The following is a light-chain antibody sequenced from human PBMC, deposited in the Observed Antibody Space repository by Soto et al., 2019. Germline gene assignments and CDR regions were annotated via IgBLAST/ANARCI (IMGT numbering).Light chain of an antibody. J-gene: IGKJ1*01. V-gene: IGKV3-20*01. CDR1: QSVSSSY. CDR2: GTS. Sequence: EIVLTQSPGTLSLSPGERATLSCRASQSVSSSYLAWYQQKPGQAPRLLIYGTSSRATAIPDRFSGSGSGTDFKLTISRLEPEDFAVYYCQQYGSSSWTFGQGTKVDIK. CDR3: QQYGSSSWT.